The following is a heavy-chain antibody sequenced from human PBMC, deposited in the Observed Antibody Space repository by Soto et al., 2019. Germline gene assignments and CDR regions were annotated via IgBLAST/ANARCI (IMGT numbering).Heavy chain of an antibody. CDR3: ARFLDYYYYYGMDV. Sequence: ASVKVSCKASGYTFTSYGISWVRQAPGQGLEWMGWISAYNGNTNYAQKLQGRVTMTTDTSTSTAYIELSSLRSEDTAVYYCARFLDYYYYYGMDVWGQGTTVTVSS. CDR1: GYTFTSYG. V-gene: IGHV1-18*01. J-gene: IGHJ6*02. CDR2: ISAYNGNT. D-gene: IGHD3-10*01.